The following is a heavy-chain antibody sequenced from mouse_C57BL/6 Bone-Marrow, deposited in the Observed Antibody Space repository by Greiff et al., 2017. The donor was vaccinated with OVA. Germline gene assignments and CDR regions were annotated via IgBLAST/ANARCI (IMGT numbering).Heavy chain of an antibody. CDR2: SRNKANDYTT. CDR1: GFTFSDFY. Sequence: EVKLVESGGGLVQSGRSLRLSCATSGFTFSDFYMEWVRQAPGKGLEWIAASRNKANDYTTEYSASVKGRFIVSRDTSQSILYLQMNALRAEDTAIYYCARDVYGSSYPYWYFDVWGTGTTVTVSS. D-gene: IGHD1-1*01. CDR3: ARDVYGSSYPYWYFDV. V-gene: IGHV7-1*01. J-gene: IGHJ1*03.